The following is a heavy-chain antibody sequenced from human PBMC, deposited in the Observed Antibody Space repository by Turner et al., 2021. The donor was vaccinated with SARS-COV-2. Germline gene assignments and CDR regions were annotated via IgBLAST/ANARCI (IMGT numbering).Heavy chain of an antibody. CDR2: FDPEDGET. CDR1: GYSLTELS. Sequence: QVQLVQSGAAVNKPGASVKVSCKVSGYSLTELSMHWVRQAPGKGLEWMGGFDPEDGETIYAQKFQGRVTMTEDTSTDTAYMELSSLRSEDTAVYYCATGVAVAGTPSEYYYYYGMDVWGQGTTVTVSS. V-gene: IGHV1-24*01. D-gene: IGHD6-19*01. CDR3: ATGVAVAGTPSEYYYYYGMDV. J-gene: IGHJ6*02.